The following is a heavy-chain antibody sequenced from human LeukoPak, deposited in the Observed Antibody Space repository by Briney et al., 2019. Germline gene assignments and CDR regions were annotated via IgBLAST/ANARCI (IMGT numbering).Heavy chain of an antibody. CDR1: GFTFSAYA. CDR3: ARDPNGDYIGAFDM. CDR2: IRGGGGSA. V-gene: IGHV3-23*01. D-gene: IGHD4-17*01. Sequence: GGSPRLSCTASGFTFSAYAMMWVRQAPGKGPEWVSAIRGGGGSAFYADSVKGRFTISRDNSKYTLFLQMNSLRAEDTAVYYCARDPNGDYIGAFDMWGPGTMVTVSS. J-gene: IGHJ3*02.